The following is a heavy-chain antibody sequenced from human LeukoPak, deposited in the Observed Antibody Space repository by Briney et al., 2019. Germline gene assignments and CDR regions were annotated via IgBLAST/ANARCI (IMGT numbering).Heavy chain of an antibody. D-gene: IGHD3-22*01. Sequence: ASVKVSCKASGYTFTSYSITWVRQAPGQGLEWMGWISAYNGNTKYAQKLQGRVTMTTDASTSTAYMELRSLRSDDTAVYYCVSGIYYYDSSGYLDAFDIWGQGTMVTVSS. CDR2: ISAYNGNT. CDR3: VSGIYYYDSSGYLDAFDI. J-gene: IGHJ3*02. CDR1: GYTFTSYS. V-gene: IGHV1-18*01.